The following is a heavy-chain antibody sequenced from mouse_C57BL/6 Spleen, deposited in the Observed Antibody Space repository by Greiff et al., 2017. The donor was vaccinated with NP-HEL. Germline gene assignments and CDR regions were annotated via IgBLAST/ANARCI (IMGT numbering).Heavy chain of an antibody. V-gene: IGHV7-4*01. J-gene: IGHJ3*01. CDR3: VKAVSYDYDDGGFAY. CDR1: GFTFTDYY. Sequence: EVMLVESGGGLVQPGASLRLSCSASGFTFTDYYMSWVRQPPGKAPEWLALIRNKANGYTTEYTASVKGRFTISRDNSQNILYLQMNTLRAEDSATYYCVKAVSYDYDDGGFAYWGQGTLVTVSA. D-gene: IGHD2-4*01. CDR2: IRNKANGYTT.